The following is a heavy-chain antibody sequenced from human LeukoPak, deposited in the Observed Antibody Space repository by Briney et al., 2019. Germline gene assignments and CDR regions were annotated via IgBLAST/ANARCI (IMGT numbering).Heavy chain of an antibody. CDR1: GFTFSSYS. Sequence: GGSLRLSCAASGFTFSSYSLNWVRQAPGKGQEWVSFISSSSITIYYADSVKGRFTISRDNAEKSLYLQMNSLRAEDTAVYYCARDRGGSYSAIDYWGQGTLVTVSS. J-gene: IGHJ4*02. CDR2: ISSSSITI. CDR3: ARDRGGSYSAIDY. D-gene: IGHD2-15*01. V-gene: IGHV3-48*04.